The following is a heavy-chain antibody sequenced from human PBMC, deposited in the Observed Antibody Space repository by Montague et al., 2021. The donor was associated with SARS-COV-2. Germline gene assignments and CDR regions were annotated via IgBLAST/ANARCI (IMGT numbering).Heavy chain of an antibody. CDR3: ARREYSYGWGD. V-gene: IGHV4-39*01. J-gene: IGHJ4*02. D-gene: IGHD5-18*01. CDR2: VDYSGNT. CDR1: GGPISGSSDY. Sequence: SETLSLTCTVIGGPISGSSDYWGWIRQSPGKGLEWIASVDYSGNTYYSPSLKSRPTISVDTSKNQFSLKLNSVTAADTALYYCARREYSYGWGDWGQGTLVTVSS.